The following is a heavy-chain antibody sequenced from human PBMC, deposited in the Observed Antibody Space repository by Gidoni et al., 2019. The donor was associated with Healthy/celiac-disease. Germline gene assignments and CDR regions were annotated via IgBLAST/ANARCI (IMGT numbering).Heavy chain of an antibody. Sequence: EVQLLESGGGLVQPGGSLRRSCAASGFTFSSYAMSWVRQAPGKGLAWVSAISGSGGSTYYADSVKGRFTISRDNSKNTLYLQMNSLRAEDTAVYYCAKDLGAGFGELLAYWGQGTLVTVSS. V-gene: IGHV3-23*01. CDR1: GFTFSSYA. J-gene: IGHJ4*02. CDR3: AKDLGAGFGELLAY. D-gene: IGHD3-10*01. CDR2: ISGSGGST.